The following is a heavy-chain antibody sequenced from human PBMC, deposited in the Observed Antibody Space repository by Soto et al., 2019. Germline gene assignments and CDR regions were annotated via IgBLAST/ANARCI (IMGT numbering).Heavy chain of an antibody. Sequence: GGSLRLSCAASGFTFSSYGMHWVRQAPGKGLEWVAVIWYDGSNKYYADYVKGRFTISRDNSKNTLYLQMNSLRAEDMAVYYCARLYQPGGSYYYYGMDVWGQGTTVTVSS. CDR1: GFTFSSYG. CDR2: IWYDGSNK. D-gene: IGHD3-16*01. V-gene: IGHV3-33*01. J-gene: IGHJ6*02. CDR3: ARLYQPGGSYYYYGMDV.